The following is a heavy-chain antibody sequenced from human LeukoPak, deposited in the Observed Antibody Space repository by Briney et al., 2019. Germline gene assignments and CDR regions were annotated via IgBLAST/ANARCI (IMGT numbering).Heavy chain of an antibody. CDR1: FXDYY. CDR2: ISSSGSTI. CDR3: ARTRFAPSI. Sequence: FXDYYXXWLRXXPXXXLXWVSYISSSGSTIYYADSVKGRFTISRDNAKNSLYLQMNSLRAEDTAVYYCARTRFAPSIWGQGTMVTVSS. D-gene: IGHD3-3*01. J-gene: IGHJ3*02. V-gene: IGHV3-11*01.